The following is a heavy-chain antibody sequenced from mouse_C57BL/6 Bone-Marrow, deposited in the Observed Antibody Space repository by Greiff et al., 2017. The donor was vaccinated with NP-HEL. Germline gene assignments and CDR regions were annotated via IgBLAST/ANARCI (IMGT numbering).Heavy chain of an antibody. CDR2: ISNGGGST. Sequence: EVQLVESGAGLVQPGGSLKLSCAASGFTFSDYYMYWVRQTPEKRLEWVAYISNGGGSTYYPDTVKGRFTISRDHANNTLYLQMSRLKSEDTAMYYCARHGGLGYYFDYWGQGTTLTVSS. V-gene: IGHV5-12*01. CDR3: ARHGGLGYYFDY. D-gene: IGHD2-4*01. J-gene: IGHJ2*01. CDR1: GFTFSDYY.